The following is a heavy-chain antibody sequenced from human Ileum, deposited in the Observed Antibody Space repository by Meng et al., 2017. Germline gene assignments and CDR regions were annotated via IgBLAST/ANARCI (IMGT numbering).Heavy chain of an antibody. J-gene: IGHJ5*01. D-gene: IGHD1-26*01. Sequence: QVQLQQWGAGLLKPSVTLPLTCAVYGVTFSGNYCSWIRQPPGKGLEWIGEINHSGTTKYNPSLQSRVTMSADTSKKQFSLKLTSLTAADTAVYYCAMWVSPLNIDTWGQVTLVTVSS. CDR2: INHSGTT. CDR1: GVTFSGNY. V-gene: IGHV4-34*08. CDR3: AMWVSPLNIDT.